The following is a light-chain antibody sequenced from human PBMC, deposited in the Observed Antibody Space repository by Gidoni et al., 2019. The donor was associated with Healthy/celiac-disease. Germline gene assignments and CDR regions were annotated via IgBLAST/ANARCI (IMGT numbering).Light chain of an antibody. Sequence: EIGLTQSPGTLSVSPGERATLSCRASQSVSSSYLAWYQQKPGQAPRLLIYGASSRATGIPDRFSGGGSGTGFTLTISRLEPEDFAVYYCQQYGSSPWTFGQGTKVEIK. CDR1: QSVSSSY. CDR3: QQYGSSPWT. J-gene: IGKJ1*01. V-gene: IGKV3-20*01. CDR2: GAS.